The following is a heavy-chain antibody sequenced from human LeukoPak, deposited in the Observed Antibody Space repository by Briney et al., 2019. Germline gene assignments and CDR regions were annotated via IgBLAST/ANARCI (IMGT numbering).Heavy chain of an antibody. Sequence: GGSLRLSCVASGITFSDYAMTWVRQAPGRGLEWVSSIGGSGGDTNYADSVKGRFTISKDNFKNTLYLQMNSLRVEDTALYYCADWNYVHYWGQGILVTVSS. J-gene: IGHJ4*02. D-gene: IGHD1-7*01. CDR3: ADWNYVHY. CDR1: GITFSDYA. CDR2: IGGSGGDT. V-gene: IGHV3-23*01.